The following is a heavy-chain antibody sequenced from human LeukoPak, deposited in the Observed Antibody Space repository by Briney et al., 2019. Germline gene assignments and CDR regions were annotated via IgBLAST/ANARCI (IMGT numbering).Heavy chain of an antibody. D-gene: IGHD3-10*01. CDR1: GGSISSYY. CDR2: IYYSVST. V-gene: IGHV4-59*01. J-gene: IGHJ6*02. Sequence: SETLSLTCTASGGSISSYYWSWIWQPPGKGLEWIGYIYYSVSTNYNPSLKSRVTISVDTSKNQFSLKLSSVTAADTAVYYCARVLYYYGSGSYPDDYYYGMDVWGQGTTVTVSS. CDR3: ARVLYYYGSGSYPDDYYYGMDV.